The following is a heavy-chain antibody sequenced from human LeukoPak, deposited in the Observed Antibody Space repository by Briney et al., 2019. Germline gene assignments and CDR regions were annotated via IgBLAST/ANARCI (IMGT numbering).Heavy chain of an antibody. V-gene: IGHV3-33*01. CDR3: ARDLEDSSPFGAFDM. CDR1: GFTFSNYG. J-gene: IGHJ3*02. D-gene: IGHD3-22*01. Sequence: PGRSLRLSCAASGFTFSNYGMHWVRQVPGKGLEWVAAIWFDGVRKYYADSVKGRLTIPRDNSKNTLYLQMNSLRAEDTAVYYCARDLEDSSPFGAFDMWGQGTMVTVSS. CDR2: IWFDGVRK.